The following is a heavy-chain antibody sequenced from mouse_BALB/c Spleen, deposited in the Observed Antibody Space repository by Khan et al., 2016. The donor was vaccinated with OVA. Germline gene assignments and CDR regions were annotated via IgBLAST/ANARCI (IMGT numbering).Heavy chain of an antibody. CDR3: ARGASYWYFDV. CDR2: INTYTGEP. J-gene: IGHJ1*01. CDR1: GYTFTNYG. V-gene: IGHV9-1*02. Sequence: QIQLVQSGPELKKPGETVKISCEASGYTFTNYGMNWVKQAPGKGLKWMGWINTYTGEPTYTDDFKGRFAFSLETSASTAYLQINNLKNEDMATYFCARGASYWYFDVWGAGTTVTVSS.